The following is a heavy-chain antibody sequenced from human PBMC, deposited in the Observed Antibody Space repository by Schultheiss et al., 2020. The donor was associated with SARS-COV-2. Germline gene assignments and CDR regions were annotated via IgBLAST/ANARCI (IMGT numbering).Heavy chain of an antibody. Sequence: SQTLSLTCTVSGGSISSGSYYWSWIRQPAGKGLEWIGRIYISGSTNYNPSLMSRVTMSVDTSKNQFSLKLSSVTAADTAVYYCARVHPGYYGMDVWGQGTTVTVSS. J-gene: IGHJ6*02. V-gene: IGHV4-61*02. CDR1: GGSISSGSYY. CDR3: ARVHPGYYGMDV. CDR2: IYISGST.